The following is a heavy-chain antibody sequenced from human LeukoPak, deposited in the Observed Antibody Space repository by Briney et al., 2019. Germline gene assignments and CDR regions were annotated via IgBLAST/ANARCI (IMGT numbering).Heavy chain of an antibody. CDR3: AKGPKGILWWTYYFDY. Sequence: PGGSLGLSCAASGFTFSSYAMHWVRQAPGKGLEWVAVISYDGSNKYYADSVKGRFTISRDNSKNTLYLQMNSLRAEDTAVYYCAKGPKGILWWTYYFDYWGQGTLVTVSS. CDR2: ISYDGSNK. J-gene: IGHJ4*02. D-gene: IGHD2-21*01. CDR1: GFTFSSYA. V-gene: IGHV3-30-3*01.